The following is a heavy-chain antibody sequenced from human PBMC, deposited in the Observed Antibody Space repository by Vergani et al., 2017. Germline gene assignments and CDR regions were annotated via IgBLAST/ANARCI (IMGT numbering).Heavy chain of an antibody. V-gene: IGHV3-15*01. J-gene: IGHJ4*02. CDR2: IKSKTDGGTT. CDR3: AKGIGHSIPDGGDY. Sequence: EVQLVESGGGLVKPGGSLRLSCAASGFTFSNAWMSWVRQAPGKGLEWVGRIKSKTDGGTTDYAAPVKGRFTISRDDSKNTLYLQMNSLRAEDTALYYCAKGIGHSIPDGGDYWGQGTLVTVSS. CDR1: GFTFSNAW. D-gene: IGHD2-15*01.